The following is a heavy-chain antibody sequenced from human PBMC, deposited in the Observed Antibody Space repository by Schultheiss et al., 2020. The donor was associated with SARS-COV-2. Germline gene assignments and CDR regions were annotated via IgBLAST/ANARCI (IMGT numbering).Heavy chain of an antibody. J-gene: IGHJ5*02. Sequence: SQTLSLTCAVSGGSISSGDYSWSWIRQPPGKGLEWIGEIYHSGSTNYNPSLKSRVTISVDTSKNQFSLKLSSVTAADTAVYYCARAPITIFGVVPRLEYNWFDPWGQGTLVTVSS. D-gene: IGHD3-3*01. CDR2: IYHSGST. V-gene: IGHV4-30-2*01. CDR1: GGSISSGDYS. CDR3: ARAPITIFGVVPRLEYNWFDP.